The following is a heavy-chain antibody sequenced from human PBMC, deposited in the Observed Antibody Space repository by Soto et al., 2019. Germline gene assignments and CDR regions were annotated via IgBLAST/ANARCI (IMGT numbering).Heavy chain of an antibody. CDR2: ISAYNGNT. CDR1: GYTFTSYG. D-gene: IGHD3-3*01. Sequence: ASVKVSCQASGYTFTSYGISWVRQAPGQGLEWMGWISAYNGNTNYAQKLQGRVTMTTDTSTSTAYMELRSLRSDDTAVYYCARGYDFWSGYRVGSYFDYWGQGTLVTVSS. V-gene: IGHV1-18*01. J-gene: IGHJ4*02. CDR3: ARGYDFWSGYRVGSYFDY.